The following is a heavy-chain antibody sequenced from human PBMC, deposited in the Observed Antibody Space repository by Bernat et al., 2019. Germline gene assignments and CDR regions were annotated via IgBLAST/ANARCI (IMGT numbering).Heavy chain of an antibody. CDR1: GGTFSSYS. D-gene: IGHD3-22*01. CDR3: ATQGYYYGSSGLDLGY. CDR2: IIPIFGTA. Sequence: QVQLVQSGAEVKKPGSSVKLSCKSSGGTFSSYSISWVRQAPGQGLEWMGGIIPIFGTANYEQKFQGRVTITANESTNTVYMEMSRLRYEDKAVYYCATQGYYYGSSGLDLGYWGQGTLVTVSS. J-gene: IGHJ4*02. V-gene: IGHV1-69*12.